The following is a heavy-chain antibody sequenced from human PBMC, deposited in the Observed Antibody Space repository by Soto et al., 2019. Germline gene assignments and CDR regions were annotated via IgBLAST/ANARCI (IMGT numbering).Heavy chain of an antibody. CDR1: GFTVSSNY. CDR2: IYSGGST. CDR3: ASHKYYYGSGFDY. V-gene: IGHV3-66*04. D-gene: IGHD3-10*01. J-gene: IGHJ4*02. Sequence: EVQLVESGGGLVQPGGSLRLSCAASGFTVSSNYMSWVRQAPGKGLEWVSVIYSGGSTYYADSVKGRFTISRDNSKNTLYLQMNSLRAEDTAVYYCASHKYYYGSGFDYRGQGTLVTVSS.